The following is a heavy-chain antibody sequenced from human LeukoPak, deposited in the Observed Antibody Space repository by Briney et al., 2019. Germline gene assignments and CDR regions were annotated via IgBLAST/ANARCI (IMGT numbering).Heavy chain of an antibody. Sequence: SETLSLTCTVSGGSISSYYWSWIRQPPGKGLEWIGYIYYSGSTNYNPSLKSRVTISVDTSKNQFSLKLSSVTAADTAVYYCARNGRRDQAYPPLDYWGQGTLVTVSS. CDR3: ARNGRRDQAYPPLDY. CDR1: GGSISSYY. V-gene: IGHV4-59*01. J-gene: IGHJ4*02. D-gene: IGHD2-8*01. CDR2: IYYSGST.